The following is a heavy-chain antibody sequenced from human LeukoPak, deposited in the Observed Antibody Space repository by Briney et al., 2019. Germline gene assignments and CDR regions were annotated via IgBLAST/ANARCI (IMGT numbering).Heavy chain of an antibody. V-gene: IGHV4-4*02. CDR3: ARDRGAVAGYFDY. CDR2: IYHSGST. D-gene: IGHD6-19*01. Sequence: PSETLSLTCAVSGGSISSSNWWSWVRQPPGKGLEWIGEIYHSGSTDYSPSLKSRVTMSLDTSKNQFSLILSSVTAADTALYFCARDRGAVAGYFDYLGQGTQVTVSS. J-gene: IGHJ4*02. CDR1: GGSISSSNW.